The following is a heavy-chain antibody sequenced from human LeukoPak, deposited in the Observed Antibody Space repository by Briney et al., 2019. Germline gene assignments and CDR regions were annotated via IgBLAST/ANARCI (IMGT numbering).Heavy chain of an antibody. CDR2: IYSGGIT. CDR3: AKDEVTSGGGLDY. J-gene: IGHJ4*02. CDR1: GFTVSSKF. V-gene: IGHV3-53*01. Sequence: GGSLRISSAASGFTVSSKFMHWVSQAPGKRLEWVSVIYSGGITYYADSVKGRFTVTRDNSRNTMYLHMNSPKVEDTAVYYCAKDEVTSGGGLDYWGQGTLVTVSS. D-gene: IGHD3-16*01.